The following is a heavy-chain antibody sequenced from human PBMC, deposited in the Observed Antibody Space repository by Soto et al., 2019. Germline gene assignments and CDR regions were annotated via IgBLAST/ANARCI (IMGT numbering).Heavy chain of an antibody. CDR1: GFTFSSYG. CDR3: AKDNGRGDYGDYVDY. D-gene: IGHD4-17*01. J-gene: IGHJ4*02. CDR2: ISYDGSNK. V-gene: IGHV3-30*18. Sequence: QVHLVESGGGVVQPGRSLRLSCAASGFTFSSYGMHWVRQAPGKGLEWVAVISYDGSNKYYADSVKGRFTISRDNSKNTLYLQMNSLRAEDTAVYYCAKDNGRGDYGDYVDYWGQGTLVTVSS.